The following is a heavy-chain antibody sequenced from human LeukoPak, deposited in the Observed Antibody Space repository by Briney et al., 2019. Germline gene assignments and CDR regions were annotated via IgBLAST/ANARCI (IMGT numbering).Heavy chain of an antibody. CDR3: ARKVPNDSSGYYYRGQFDP. Sequence: SVKVSCKASRGTFSSYAISWVRQAPGQGLEWMGRIIPMFGTANYAQKFQGRVTITADESTSTAYMELSSLRSEDTAVYYCARKVPNDSSGYYYRGQFDPWGQGTLVTVSS. CDR1: RGTFSSYA. V-gene: IGHV1-69*13. CDR2: IIPMFGTA. J-gene: IGHJ5*02. D-gene: IGHD3-22*01.